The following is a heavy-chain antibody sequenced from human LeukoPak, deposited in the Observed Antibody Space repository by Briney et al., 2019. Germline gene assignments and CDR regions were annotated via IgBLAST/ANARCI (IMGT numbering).Heavy chain of an antibody. CDR1: GGSISSGGYY. D-gene: IGHD3-9*01. CDR2: IYHSGST. CDR3: ARELSYFDWLDVGPIDY. V-gene: IGHV4-30-2*01. Sequence: SETLSLTCTVSGGSISSGGYYWSWIRQPPGKGLEWIGYIYHSGSTYYNPSLKSRVTISVDRSKNQFSLKLSSVTAADTAVYYCARELSYFDWLDVGPIDYWGQGTLVTVSS. J-gene: IGHJ4*02.